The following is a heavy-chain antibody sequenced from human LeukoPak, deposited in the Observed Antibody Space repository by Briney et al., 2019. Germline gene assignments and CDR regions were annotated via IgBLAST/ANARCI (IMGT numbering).Heavy chain of an antibody. CDR3: ARLGGNYFDY. J-gene: IGHJ4*02. D-gene: IGHD2-15*01. CDR1: GFTFSRYW. CDR2: IKSDGSEK. V-gene: IGHV3-7*04. Sequence: GGSLRLSCVVSGFTFSRYWTSWVRQVPGKGLEWVANIKSDGSEKYYVDSVKGRFTISRDNAKNSLYLQMNSLRAEDTAVYYCARLGGNYFDYWGQGTLLTVSS.